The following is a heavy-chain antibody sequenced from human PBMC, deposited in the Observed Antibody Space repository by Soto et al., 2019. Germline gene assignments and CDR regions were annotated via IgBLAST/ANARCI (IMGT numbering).Heavy chain of an antibody. CDR2: ISNNGAHT. V-gene: IGHV3-64*01. D-gene: IGHD6-13*01. J-gene: IGHJ6*03. CDR1: GFTFSNYE. Sequence: EAQLVESGGGLVQPGGSLRLSCAASGFTFSNYEMHWVLQAPGKGLEYVSGISNNGAHTDYAKSVKGRLTISRDNSENNLYLHMGSLRAEDMALYYCARRGYGSRWPNVYMDVWGKGTTVTVSS. CDR3: ARRGYGSRWPNVYMDV.